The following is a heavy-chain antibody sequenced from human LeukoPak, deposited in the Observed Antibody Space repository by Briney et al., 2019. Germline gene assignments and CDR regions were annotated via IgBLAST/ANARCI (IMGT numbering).Heavy chain of an antibody. J-gene: IGHJ6*03. V-gene: IGHV3-13*01. CDR2: IGTAGDI. CDR1: GFTFSSYD. D-gene: IGHD6-25*01. Sequence: GGSLRLSCAASGFTFSSYDMHWVRQATGKGLEWVSGIGTAGDIYYSGSVKGRFTISRENAKSSLYLQMKSLRAGDTAAYYCARDRGRYYMDVWGKGTTVTISS. CDR3: ARDRGRYYMDV.